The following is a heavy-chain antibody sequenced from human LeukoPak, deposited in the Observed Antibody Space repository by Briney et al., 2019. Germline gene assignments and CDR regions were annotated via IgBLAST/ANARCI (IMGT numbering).Heavy chain of an antibody. J-gene: IGHJ4*02. Sequence: GASVKVSCKASGYTFTGYYMHWVRQAPGQGLEWMGWISPNSGGTNYAQKFQGRVTMTRDTSISTAYMELSRLRSDDTAVYYCARVDIAARVPDYWGQGTLVTVSS. V-gene: IGHV1-2*02. D-gene: IGHD6-6*01. CDR2: ISPNSGGT. CDR3: ARVDIAARVPDY. CDR1: GYTFTGYY.